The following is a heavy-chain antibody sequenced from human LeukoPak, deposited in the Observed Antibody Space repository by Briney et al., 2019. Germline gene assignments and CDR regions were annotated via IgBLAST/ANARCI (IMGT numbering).Heavy chain of an antibody. J-gene: IGHJ4*02. CDR3: AQGATAMLGS. CDR2: ISYDGSNK. V-gene: IGHV3-30-3*02. Sequence: GRSLRLSCAASGFTFSSYAMHWVRQAPGKGLEWVAVISYDGSNKYYADSVKGRFTISRDNSKNTLYLQMNSLRAEDTAVYYCAQGATAMLGSWGQGTLVTVSS. D-gene: IGHD5-18*01. CDR1: GFTFSSYA.